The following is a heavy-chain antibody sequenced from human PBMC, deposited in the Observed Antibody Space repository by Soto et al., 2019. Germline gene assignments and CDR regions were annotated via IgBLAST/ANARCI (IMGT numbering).Heavy chain of an antibody. CDR1: GCTFSSYA. V-gene: IGHV1-69*06. Sequence: SVKVSCKASGCTFSSYAISWVRQAPGQGLEWMGGIIPIFGTANYAQKFQGRVTITADKSTSTAYMELSSLRSEDTAVYYCARHPETSSSWYGWFEPWGQGTLVSVSS. J-gene: IGHJ5*02. CDR3: ARHPETSSSWYGWFEP. D-gene: IGHD6-13*01. CDR2: IIPIFGTA.